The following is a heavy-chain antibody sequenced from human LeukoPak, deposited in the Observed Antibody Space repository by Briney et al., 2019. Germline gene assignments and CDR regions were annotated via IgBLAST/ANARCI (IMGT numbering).Heavy chain of an antibody. CDR2: INHSGST. CDR1: GGSFSNYY. D-gene: IGHD1-1*01. CDR3: AGGPPTYRLEYPFDY. Sequence: SETLSLTCAVYGGSFSNYYGSWIRQPPGKGLEWIGEINHSGSTYYNPSLKSRVTISVDRSKNQFSLKLSSVTAADTAVYYCAGGPPTYRLEYPFDYWGQGTLVTVSS. J-gene: IGHJ4*02. V-gene: IGHV4-34*01.